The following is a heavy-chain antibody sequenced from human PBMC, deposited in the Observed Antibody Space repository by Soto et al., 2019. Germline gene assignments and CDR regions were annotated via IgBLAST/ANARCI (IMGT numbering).Heavy chain of an antibody. D-gene: IGHD4-17*01. CDR1: GYTFTDFG. Sequence: QVQLVQSGAEVKKPGASVKVSCRASGYTFTDFGISWVRQAPGQGLEWVGWISPYNGNTQYVENLQGRVTMTTDTSTNTAYMELRSLRPDDTVVYYCARGRDYGDFYFDYWGQGTLVTVSS. CDR2: ISPYNGNT. CDR3: ARGRDYGDFYFDY. J-gene: IGHJ4*02. V-gene: IGHV1-18*01.